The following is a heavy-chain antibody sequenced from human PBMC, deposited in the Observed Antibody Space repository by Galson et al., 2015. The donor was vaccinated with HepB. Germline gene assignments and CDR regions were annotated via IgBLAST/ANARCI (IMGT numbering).Heavy chain of an antibody. D-gene: IGHD1-1*01. CDR1: GGTFSSYA. CDR2: INAGNGNT. CDR3: ARGPRTTGTTRWYFDL. V-gene: IGHV1-3*01. J-gene: IGHJ2*01. Sequence: SVKVSCKASGGTFSSYAISRVRQAPGQRLEWMGWINAGNGNTKYSQKFQGRVTITRDTSASTAYMELSSLRSEDTAVYYCARGPRTTGTTRWYFDLWGRGTLVTVSS.